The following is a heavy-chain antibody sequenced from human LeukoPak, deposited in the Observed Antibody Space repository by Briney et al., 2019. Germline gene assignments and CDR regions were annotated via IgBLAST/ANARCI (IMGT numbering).Heavy chain of an antibody. CDR1: GGSISSSSYY. J-gene: IGHJ5*02. Sequence: SETLSLTCTVSGGSISSSSYYWGWIRQPPGKGLEWIGSIYYSGSTYYNPSLKSRVTISVDTSKNRFSLKLSSVTAADTAVYYCARRVYVWGSYRLIWFDPWGQGTLVTVSS. CDR3: ARRVYVWGSYRLIWFDP. D-gene: IGHD3-16*02. CDR2: IYYSGST. V-gene: IGHV4-39*01.